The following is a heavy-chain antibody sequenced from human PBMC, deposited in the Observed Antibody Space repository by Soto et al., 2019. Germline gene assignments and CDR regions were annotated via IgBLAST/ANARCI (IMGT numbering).Heavy chain of an antibody. CDR3: ARGIGYCSSINCYSSRRLRFDS. V-gene: IGHV4-34*01. D-gene: IGHD2-2*01. Sequence: WTWIRQSPENGLEWIGEVNHSGTTYYNPPLKTRVTISVHTPKNQFSLKMSSVTAADTTVYYCARGIGYCSSINCYSSRRLRFDSWGQGTLVTVSS. J-gene: IGHJ4*02. CDR2: VNHSGTT.